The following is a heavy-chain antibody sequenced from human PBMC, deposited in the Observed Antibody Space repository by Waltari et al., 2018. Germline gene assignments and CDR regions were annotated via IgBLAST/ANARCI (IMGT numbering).Heavy chain of an antibody. CDR2: INPNSGGT. CDR1: GYTFSGHN. D-gene: IGHD2-15*01. CDR3: ASGGCSGGICYSNWFDP. Sequence: QVLLVQSGAEVKKPGASVKVSCKASGYTFSGHNMHWVRQAPGQGLEWMGWINPNSGGTNYAQKLQGRVTRTRDTSISTAYMELSSLRSDDTAVYYCASGGCSGGICYSNWFDPWGQGTLVTVSS. J-gene: IGHJ5*02. V-gene: IGHV1-2*02.